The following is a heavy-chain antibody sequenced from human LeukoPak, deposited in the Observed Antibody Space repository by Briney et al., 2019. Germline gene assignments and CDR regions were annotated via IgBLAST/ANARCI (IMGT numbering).Heavy chain of an antibody. CDR2: ISGGGGST. J-gene: IGHJ4*02. D-gene: IGHD3-9*01. V-gene: IGHV3-23*01. Sequence: GGSLRLSCAASGFTFSGSGMHWVRQASGKGLEWVSAISGGGGSTYYAGSVKGRFTISRDNSKNTLYLQMNSLRADDTAVYYCAKVSESNYDILTGYYTPYYFDYWGQGTLVTVSS. CDR3: AKVSESNYDILTGYYTPYYFDY. CDR1: GFTFSGSG.